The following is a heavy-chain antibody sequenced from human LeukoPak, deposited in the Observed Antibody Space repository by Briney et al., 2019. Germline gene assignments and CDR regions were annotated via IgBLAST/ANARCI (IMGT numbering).Heavy chain of an antibody. CDR2: ISAYIGNT. V-gene: IGHV1-18*01. D-gene: IGHD3-22*01. J-gene: IGHJ4*02. CDR3: ARDYYDSSGYYYVFALVRIFDY. Sequence: ASVNVSSKASRYTFTIYGISWVRQAPGQGLEWMGWISAYIGNTNYTQKLQGGVTITTDTSTSTAYMELKRLRSDDTAVYYCARDYYDSSGYYYVFALVRIFDYWGQGTLVTVSS. CDR1: RYTFTIYG.